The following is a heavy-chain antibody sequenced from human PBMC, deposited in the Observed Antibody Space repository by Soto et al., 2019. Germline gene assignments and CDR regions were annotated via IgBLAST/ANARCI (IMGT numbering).Heavy chain of an antibody. CDR1: GYSFTTYG. CDR2: ISAYNGNT. Sequence: QVQLVQSGGEVKKPGASVKVSCKTSGYSFTTYGISWVRQAPGQGLEWMGWISAYNGNTNYAQKLQDRVTMTTDTSTSTAYMELRRLRSDDTAVYYCASEGPAPYYYYGMDVWGQGSTVTVSS. J-gene: IGHJ6*02. V-gene: IGHV1-18*01. CDR3: ASEGPAPYYYYGMDV.